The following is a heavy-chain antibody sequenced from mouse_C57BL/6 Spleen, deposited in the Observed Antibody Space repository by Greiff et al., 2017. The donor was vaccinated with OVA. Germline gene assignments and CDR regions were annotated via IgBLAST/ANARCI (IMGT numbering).Heavy chain of an antibody. CDR1: GYTFTSYW. CDR3: ARGIYYYGSSYERGAMDY. V-gene: IGHV1-72*01. D-gene: IGHD1-1*01. Sequence: QVHVKQPGAELVKPGASVKLSCKASGYTFTSYWMHWVKQRPGRGLEWIGRIDPNSGGTKYNEKFKSKATLTVDKPSSTAYMQLSSLTSEDSAVYYCARGIYYYGSSYERGAMDYWGQGTSVTVSS. J-gene: IGHJ4*01. CDR2: IDPNSGGT.